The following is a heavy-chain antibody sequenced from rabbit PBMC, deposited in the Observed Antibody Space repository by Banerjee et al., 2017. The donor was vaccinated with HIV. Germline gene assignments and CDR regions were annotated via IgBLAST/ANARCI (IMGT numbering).Heavy chain of an antibody. Sequence: QQLVESGGGLVKPGASLTLTCKASGFSFSSGYDMCWVRQAPGKGLVLIACIYTNSGNTYYARWAKGRSTTTKSSSTAVLLQMTRPTAADTAYYFGARAYDGSAYYFNLWGPGTLVTVS. CDR3: ARAYDGSAYYFNL. CDR1: GFSFSSGYD. J-gene: IGHJ4*01. D-gene: IGHD4-2*01. V-gene: IGHV1S40*01. CDR2: IYTNSGNT.